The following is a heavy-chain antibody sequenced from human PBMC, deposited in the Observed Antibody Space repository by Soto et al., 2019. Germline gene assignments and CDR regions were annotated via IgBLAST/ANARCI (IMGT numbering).Heavy chain of an antibody. Sequence: SETLSLTCTVAGGSISSGGYYWSWIRQHPGKGLEWIGYIYYSGSTYYNPSLKSRVTISVDTSKNQFSLKLSSVTAADTAVYYCARDIPPYSSPPLNYYSGMDVWGQGTTVTVSS. CDR1: GGSISSGGYY. D-gene: IGHD6-13*01. J-gene: IGHJ6*02. CDR3: ARDIPPYSSPPLNYYSGMDV. V-gene: IGHV4-31*03. CDR2: IYYSGST.